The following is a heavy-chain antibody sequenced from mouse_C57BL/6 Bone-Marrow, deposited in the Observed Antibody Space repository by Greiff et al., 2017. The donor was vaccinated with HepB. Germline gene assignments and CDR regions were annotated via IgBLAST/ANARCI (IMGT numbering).Heavy chain of an antibody. D-gene: IGHD1-1*01. Sequence: EVQLVESGGGLVKPGGSLKLSCAASGFTFSSYAMSWVRQTPGKRLEWVATISDGGSYTYYPDNVKGRFTISRDNAKNNLYLQMSHLKSEDTAMYYCARDFDYYGSPYYFDYWGQGTTLTVSS. CDR1: GFTFSSYA. CDR3: ARDFDYYGSPYYFDY. V-gene: IGHV5-4*01. CDR2: ISDGGSYT. J-gene: IGHJ2*01.